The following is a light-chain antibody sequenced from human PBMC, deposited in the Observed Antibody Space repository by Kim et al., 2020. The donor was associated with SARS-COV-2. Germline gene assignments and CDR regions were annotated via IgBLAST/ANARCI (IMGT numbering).Light chain of an antibody. Sequence: SPGERANLSCRASQSVSSYLAWYQQKPGQAPRLLIYDASNRATGIPARFSGSGSGTDFTLTISSLEPEDFAVYYCQQRSNWPLITFDQGTRLEIK. J-gene: IGKJ5*01. V-gene: IGKV3-11*01. CDR3: QQRSNWPLIT. CDR1: QSVSSY. CDR2: DAS.